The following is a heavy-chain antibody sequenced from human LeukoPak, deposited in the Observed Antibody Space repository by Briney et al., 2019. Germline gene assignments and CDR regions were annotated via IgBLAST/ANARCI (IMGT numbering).Heavy chain of an antibody. J-gene: IGHJ5*02. CDR1: GGSFSGYY. Sequence: SETLSLTCAVYGGSFSGYYWSWIRQPPGKGLEWIGEINHSGSTNYNPSLKSRVTISVDTSKNQFSLKLSSVTAADTAVYYCARAKGGHRYNWNYDLGPWGQGTLVTVSS. CDR2: INHSGST. D-gene: IGHD1-7*01. CDR3: ARAKGGHRYNWNYDLGP. V-gene: IGHV4-34*01.